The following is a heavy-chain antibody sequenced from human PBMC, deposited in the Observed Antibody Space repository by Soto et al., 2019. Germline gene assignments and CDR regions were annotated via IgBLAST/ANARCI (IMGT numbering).Heavy chain of an antibody. CDR2: IYSGGST. CDR1: GLTVSNSY. Sequence: GGSLRLSCAASGLTVSNSYMSWVRQAPGKGLEWVSAIYSGGSTYYADSVKGRFTISRDSSKNTLYLQMNSLRAEDTAVYYCARGFQSSFGYWGQGTLVTVSS. V-gene: IGHV3-53*01. CDR3: ARGFQSSFGY. D-gene: IGHD2-21*01. J-gene: IGHJ4*02.